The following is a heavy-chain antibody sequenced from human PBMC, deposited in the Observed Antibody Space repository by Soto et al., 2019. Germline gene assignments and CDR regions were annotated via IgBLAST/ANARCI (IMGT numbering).Heavy chain of an antibody. CDR2: ISAYNGNT. V-gene: IGHV1-18*01. CDR3: ARDRVGNYDILTGYYTYYYYGMDV. Sequence: ASVKVSCKASGYTFTSYGISWVRQAPGQGLEWMGWISAYNGNTNYAQKLQGRVTMTTDTSTSTAYMELRSLRSDDTAVYYCARDRVGNYDILTGYYTYYYYGMDVWGQGTTVSVS. J-gene: IGHJ6*02. CDR1: GYTFTSYG. D-gene: IGHD3-9*01.